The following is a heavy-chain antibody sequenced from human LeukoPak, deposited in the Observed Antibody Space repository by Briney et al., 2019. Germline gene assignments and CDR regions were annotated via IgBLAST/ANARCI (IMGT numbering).Heavy chain of an antibody. CDR3: ARDRRGVVPAAHYYYGMDV. CDR1: GFTFDDYG. CDR2: INWNGGST. D-gene: IGHD2-2*01. V-gene: IGHV3-20*04. J-gene: IGHJ6*02. Sequence: PGGSLRLSCAASGFTFDDYGMSWVRQAPGKGLEWVSGINWNGGSTGYADSVKGRFTISRDNAKNSLYLQMNSLRAKDTALYYCARDRRGVVPAAHYYYGMDVWGQGTTVTVSS.